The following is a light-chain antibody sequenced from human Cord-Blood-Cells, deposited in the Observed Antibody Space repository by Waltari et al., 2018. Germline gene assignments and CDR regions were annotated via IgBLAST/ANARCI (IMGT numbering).Light chain of an antibody. CDR2: KES. CDR1: VLAKKY. J-gene: IGLJ3*02. CDR3: YSAADNNWV. V-gene: IGLV3-27*01. Sequence: SYELTQPSSVSVSPGQTARITCSGDVLAKKYARWVQQKPGHAPVLVIYKESERPAGIPERFSRCSSGTTVTLTISGAQVEDEADYYCYSAADNNWVFGGGTKLTVL.